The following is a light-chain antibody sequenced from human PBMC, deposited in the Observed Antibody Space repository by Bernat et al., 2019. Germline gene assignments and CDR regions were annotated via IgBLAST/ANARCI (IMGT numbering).Light chain of an antibody. J-gene: IGKJ1*01. V-gene: IGKV1-5*03. CDR3: QQYNTFSEA. CDR1: QSLGTW. CDR2: KTS. Sequence: DIQMTQSPSTLSASVGDRVTITCRASQSLGTWLAWYQQIPGKAPKLLISKTSILQSGVPSMFSGSGSGTEFTLTISSLQPDDFATYYCQQYNTFSEAFGQGTKVEIK.